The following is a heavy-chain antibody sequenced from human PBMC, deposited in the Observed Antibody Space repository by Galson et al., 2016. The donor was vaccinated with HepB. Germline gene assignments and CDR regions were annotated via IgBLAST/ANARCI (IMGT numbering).Heavy chain of an antibody. Sequence: SLRLSCAASGFTFSSYAMNWVRQAPGKGLQWVSGISGCCVSTHSADSVKGRFTISRDNSKNTLYLQMNSLRAEGTAVYYCAKGRYCGGDCYSSDYWGQGTLVTVSS. J-gene: IGHJ4*02. CDR1: GFTFSSYA. V-gene: IGHV3-23*01. CDR3: AKGRYCGGDCYSSDY. CDR2: ISGCCVST. D-gene: IGHD2-21*02.